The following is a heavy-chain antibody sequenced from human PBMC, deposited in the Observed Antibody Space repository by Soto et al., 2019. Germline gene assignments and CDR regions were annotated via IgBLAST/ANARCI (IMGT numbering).Heavy chain of an antibody. J-gene: IGHJ6*02. Sequence: GASVKVSCKASGFTFTSSAVQWVRQARGQRLEWIGWIVVGSGNTNYAQKSQERVTITRDMSTSTAYMELSSLRSEDTAVYYCAAVDLHLYYYHAMDVWGQGTTVTVSS. V-gene: IGHV1-58*01. CDR2: IVVGSGNT. CDR3: AAVDLHLYYYHAMDV. D-gene: IGHD4-4*01. CDR1: GFTFTSSA.